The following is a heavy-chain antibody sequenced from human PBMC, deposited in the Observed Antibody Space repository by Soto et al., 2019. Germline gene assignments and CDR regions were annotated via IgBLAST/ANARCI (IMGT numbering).Heavy chain of an antibody. V-gene: IGHV4-59*08. CDR2: IYYGGST. J-gene: IGHJ4*02. CDR3: ARRGNPDYGDYFLDY. D-gene: IGHD4-17*01. CDR1: GGSISSYY. Sequence: PSETLSLTCTVSGGSISSYYWSWIRQPPGKGLEWIGYIYYGGSTNYNPSLKSRVTISVDTSKNQFSLKLSSVTAADTAVYYCARRGNPDYGDYFLDYWGPGTLVTVSS.